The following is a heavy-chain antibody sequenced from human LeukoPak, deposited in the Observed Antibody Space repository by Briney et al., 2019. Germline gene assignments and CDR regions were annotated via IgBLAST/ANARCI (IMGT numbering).Heavy chain of an antibody. V-gene: IGHV3-15*01. CDR2: IKSKTDGGTT. CDR1: GFTFSNAW. Sequence: GGSLRLTCAASGFTFSNAWMSWVRQAPGKGLEWVGRIKSKTDGGTTDYAAPVKGRFTISRDDSKNTLYLQMNSLKTEDTAVYYCTSSMVRGVIAYYYGMDVWGQGTTVTVSS. D-gene: IGHD3-10*01. J-gene: IGHJ6*02. CDR3: TSSMVRGVIAYYYGMDV.